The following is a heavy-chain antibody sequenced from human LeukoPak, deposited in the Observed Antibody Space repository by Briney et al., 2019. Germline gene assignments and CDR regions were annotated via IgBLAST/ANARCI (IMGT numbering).Heavy chain of an antibody. V-gene: IGHV3-23*01. CDR1: EFTFNTYS. J-gene: IGHJ4*02. CDR3: AKDLRGIQLWLGD. D-gene: IGHD5-18*01. CDR2: ISGSGGST. Sequence: GGSLRLSCAASEFTFNTYSMNWVRQAPGKGLEWVSAISGSGGSTYYADSVKGRFTISRDNSKNTLYLQMNSLRAEDTAVYYCAKDLRGIQLWLGDWGQGTLVTVSS.